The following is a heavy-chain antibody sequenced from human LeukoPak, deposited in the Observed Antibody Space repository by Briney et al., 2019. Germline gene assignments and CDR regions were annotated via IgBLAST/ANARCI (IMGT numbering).Heavy chain of an antibody. Sequence: ASVKLSCKVSGYTLSDLSMHWVRQAPGKGLEWMSGFDPEDGETIYAQKIKGRVTMTEDTSTDPVYMQLNSLRSEDTAVYYCATHIVVVPAAISPMMNWGQGTLVTVSS. CDR3: ATHIVVVPAAISPMMN. V-gene: IGHV1-24*01. CDR2: FDPEDGET. D-gene: IGHD2-2*02. J-gene: IGHJ4*02. CDR1: GYTLSDLS.